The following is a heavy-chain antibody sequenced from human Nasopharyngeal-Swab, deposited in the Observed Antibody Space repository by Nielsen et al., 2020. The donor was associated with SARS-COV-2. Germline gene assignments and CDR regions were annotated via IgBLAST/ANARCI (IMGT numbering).Heavy chain of an antibody. CDR1: GGSVSSGSYY. CDR3: ARDPFLEWFYGMDV. CDR2: IYYSGST. D-gene: IGHD3-3*01. V-gene: IGHV4-61*01. J-gene: IGHJ6*02. Sequence: GSLRLSCTVSGGSVSSGSYYWSWIRQPPGKGLEWNGYIYYSGSTNYNPSLKSRVTISVDTSKNQFSLKLSSVTAADTAVYYCARDPFLEWFYGMDVWGQGTTVTVSS.